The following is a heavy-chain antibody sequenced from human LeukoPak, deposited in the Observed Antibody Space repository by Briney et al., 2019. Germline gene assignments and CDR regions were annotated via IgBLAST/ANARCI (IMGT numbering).Heavy chain of an antibody. CDR3: ARRSRDY. CDR2: ISSSGDTI. J-gene: IGHJ4*02. V-gene: IGHV3-48*03. Sequence: GGSLRLSCAASVFIFSTYEMNWVRQAPGEGLEWVSYISSSGDTIYYADSVKGRFTISRDNAKSSLYLQINSLRAEDTAVYYCARRSRDYWGQGTLVTVSS. CDR1: VFIFSTYE.